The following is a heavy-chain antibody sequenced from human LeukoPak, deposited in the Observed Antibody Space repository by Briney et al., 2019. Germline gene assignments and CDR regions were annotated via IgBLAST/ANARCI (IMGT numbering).Heavy chain of an antibody. J-gene: IGHJ4*02. CDR3: ARDRAIAAAGTGY. V-gene: IGHV3-48*01. CDR2: ISSSSSTI. Sequence: GGSLRLSCAASGFTFSSYNMNWVRQAPGKGLEWVSYISSSSSTIYYADSVKGRFTISRDNAKNSLYLQMNSLRAEDTAVYYCARDRAIAAAGTGYWGQGTLVTVSS. D-gene: IGHD6-13*01. CDR1: GFTFSSYN.